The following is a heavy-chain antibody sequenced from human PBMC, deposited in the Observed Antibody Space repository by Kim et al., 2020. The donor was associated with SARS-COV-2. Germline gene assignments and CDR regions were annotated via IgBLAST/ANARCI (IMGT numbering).Heavy chain of an antibody. V-gene: IGHV4-31*02. J-gene: IGHJ3*02. D-gene: IGHD2-21*02. Sequence: NPALKSRVTISVDTSKNQFSLKLSSVTAADTAVYYCARVVVTAHDAFDIWGQGTMVTVSS. CDR3: ARVVVTAHDAFDI.